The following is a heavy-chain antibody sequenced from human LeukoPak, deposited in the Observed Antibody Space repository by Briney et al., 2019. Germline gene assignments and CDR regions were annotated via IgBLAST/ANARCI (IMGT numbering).Heavy chain of an antibody. CDR1: GYTFTSYG. J-gene: IGHJ5*02. CDR2: ISAYNGNT. D-gene: IGHD3-22*01. Sequence: ASVKVSCKASGYTFTSYGISWVRQAPGQGLEWMGWISAYNGNTNYAQKLQGRVTMTTDTSTSTAYMELRSLRSDDTAVYYCASHTEIGLYDGSGYLGTWGQGTLVTVSS. CDR3: ASHTEIGLYDGSGYLGT. V-gene: IGHV1-18*01.